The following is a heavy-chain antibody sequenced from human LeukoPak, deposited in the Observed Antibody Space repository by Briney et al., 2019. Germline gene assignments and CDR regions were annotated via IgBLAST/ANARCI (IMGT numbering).Heavy chain of an antibody. CDR1: GYTLTELS. D-gene: IGHD5-12*01. V-gene: IGHV1-24*01. Sequence: GASVKVSCKVSGYTLTELSMHWVRQAPGKGLEWMGGFDPEDGETIYAQKFQGRVTMTEDTSTDTAYMELSSLRSEDTAVYYCATHSXYXXSLGYWGQXTLVTVSS. J-gene: IGHJ4*02. CDR2: FDPEDGET. CDR3: ATHSXYXXSLGY.